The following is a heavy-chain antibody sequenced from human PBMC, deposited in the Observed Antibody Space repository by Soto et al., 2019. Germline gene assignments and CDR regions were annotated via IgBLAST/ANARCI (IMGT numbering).Heavy chain of an antibody. CDR1: GGSLSDYF. J-gene: IGHJ6*03. Sequence: QVQLQQWGAGLLKPSETLSLTCVVSGGSLSDYFWSWMRQPPGVAVEWIGEINHLGSINYNPSLTSRVTSSVDTSKNQFSLTLNSVTAADTDTYYCARGGISHWAYFYYMDVWDRGTTVTVSS. CDR2: INHLGSI. D-gene: IGHD2-21*01. CDR3: ARGGISHWAYFYYMDV. V-gene: IGHV4-34*01.